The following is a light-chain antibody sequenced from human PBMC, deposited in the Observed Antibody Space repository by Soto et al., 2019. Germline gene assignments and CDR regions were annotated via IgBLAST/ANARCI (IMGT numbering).Light chain of an antibody. CDR1: KLGGKY. CDR2: QDT. V-gene: IGLV3-1*01. J-gene: IGLJ1*01. Sequence: SYELTQPPSVSVSPGQTASIPCSGDKLGGKYACWYQQRPGQSPVLVIYQDTKRPSGIPERLSGSKSGNTASLTISGLQAEDEADYYCSSSAGSNNYVFGTGTKLTVL. CDR3: SSSAGSNNYV.